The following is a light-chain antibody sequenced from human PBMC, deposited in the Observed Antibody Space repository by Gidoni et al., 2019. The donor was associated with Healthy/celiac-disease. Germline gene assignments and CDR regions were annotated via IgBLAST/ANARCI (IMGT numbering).Light chain of an antibody. CDR1: HIVLYSSNNKKY. V-gene: IGKV4-1*01. CDR2: CAS. CDR3: QQYYSTPLT. Sequence: DIVMTQSPNSLAVSLGERATIHCKSSHIVLYSSNNKKYLAWYQQKPGHPPKLLIYCASTRESGVPDRFSGSGSGTDFTLTISSLQAEDVAVYYCQQYYSTPLTFXGXTKVEIK. J-gene: IGKJ4*01.